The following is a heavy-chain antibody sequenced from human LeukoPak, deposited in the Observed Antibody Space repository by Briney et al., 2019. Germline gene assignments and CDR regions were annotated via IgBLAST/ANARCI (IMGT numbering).Heavy chain of an antibody. CDR2: IYTSGST. J-gene: IGHJ6*03. V-gene: IGHV4-61*02. Sequence: SQTLSLTCTVSGGSISSGSYYWSWIRQPAGKGLEWIGRIYTSGSTNYNPSLKSRVTISVDTSKNQFSLKLSSVTAADTAVYYCARADYYDSGGYPAHYYYMDVWGKGTTVTVSS. CDR3: ARADYYDSGGYPAHYYYMDV. CDR1: GGSISSGSYY. D-gene: IGHD3-22*01.